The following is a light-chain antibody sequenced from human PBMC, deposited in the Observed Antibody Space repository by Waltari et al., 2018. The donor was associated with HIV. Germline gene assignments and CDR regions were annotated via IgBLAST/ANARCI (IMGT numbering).Light chain of an antibody. V-gene: IGKV1-39*01. CDR1: QSISDY. J-gene: IGKJ4*01. Sequence: DIQMTQAPSSLSASVGDRVTITCRASQSISDYLNWYQQKPGKAPKILILGAYSLQSGVPSRCSGSGSGTDFTLTISSLQPEDFATYYCQQSSSTPLTFGGGTTVEIK. CDR2: GAY. CDR3: QQSSSTPLT.